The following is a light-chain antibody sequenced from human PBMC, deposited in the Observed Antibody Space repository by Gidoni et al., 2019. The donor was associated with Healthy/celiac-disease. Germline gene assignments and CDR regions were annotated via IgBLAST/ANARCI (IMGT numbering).Light chain of an antibody. CDR2: GAS. CDR3: QQYGSPPWT. V-gene: IGKV3-20*01. Sequence: EIVLTQSPGTLSFSPGERATLSCRASQSVSSSYLAWYQQKPGQAPRLLIYGASSMATGIPDRFSGSGSGTDFTFTISRLEPEDFAVYYCQQYGSPPWTFGQGTKVEIK. CDR1: QSVSSSY. J-gene: IGKJ1*01.